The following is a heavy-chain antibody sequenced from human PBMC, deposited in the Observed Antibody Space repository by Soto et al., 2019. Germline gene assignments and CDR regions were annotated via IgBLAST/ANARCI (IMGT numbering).Heavy chain of an antibody. V-gene: IGHV4-30-4*01. Sequence: PSETLSLTCTVSGGSIKSSDYHWSWTRQSPAKGLEWIGYIHNSGSTYYNPSLKSRVTISVDTSKNQFSLKLSSVTAADTAVYYCARGFSSSWSLDYWGQGTLVTVSS. CDR1: GGSIKSSDYH. CDR2: IHNSGST. CDR3: ARGFSSSWSLDY. J-gene: IGHJ4*02. D-gene: IGHD6-13*01.